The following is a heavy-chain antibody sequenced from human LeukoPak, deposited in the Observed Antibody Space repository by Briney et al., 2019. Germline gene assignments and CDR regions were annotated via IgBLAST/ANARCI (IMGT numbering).Heavy chain of an antibody. D-gene: IGHD4-17*01. V-gene: IGHV3-30-3*01. CDR1: GFTFSSCA. CDR3: ASLDYGDYDGYYGMDV. CDR2: ISYDGSNK. Sequence: GGSLRLSCAASGFTFSSCAMHWVRQAPGKGLEWVAVISYDGSNKYYADSVKGRFTISRDNSKNTLYLQMNSLRAEDTAVYYCASLDYGDYDGYYGMDVWGQGTTVTVSS. J-gene: IGHJ6*02.